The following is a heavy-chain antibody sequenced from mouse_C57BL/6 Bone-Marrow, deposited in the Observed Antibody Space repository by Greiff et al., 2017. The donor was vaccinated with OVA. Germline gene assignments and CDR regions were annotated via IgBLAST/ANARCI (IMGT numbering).Heavy chain of an antibody. V-gene: IGHV1-80*01. Sequence: QVQLQQSGAELVKPGASVKISCKASGYAFSSYWMNWVKQRPGKGLEWIGQIYPGDGDTNYNGKFKGKATLTADKSSSTAYMQLSSLTSEDSAVYFCARRRDLLGWYFDVWGTGTTVTVSS. CDR3: ARRRDLLGWYFDV. J-gene: IGHJ1*03. CDR1: GYAFSSYW. D-gene: IGHD2-1*01. CDR2: IYPGDGDT.